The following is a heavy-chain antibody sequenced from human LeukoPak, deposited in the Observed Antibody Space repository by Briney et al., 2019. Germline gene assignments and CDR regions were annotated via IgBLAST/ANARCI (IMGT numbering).Heavy chain of an antibody. J-gene: IGHJ6*03. V-gene: IGHV4-34*01. CDR3: ARRWNYGRNYYIDV. D-gene: IGHD1-7*01. Sequence: PSETLSLTCAVYGGSFSNYYWSWIRQPPGKGRDWIGEINARGRINYNPSLMSRVTVSVDTYKNQFSLRLTSVTATDTAVYYCARRWNYGRNYYIDVWGNGATVSVSS. CDR1: GGSFSNYY. CDR2: INARGRI.